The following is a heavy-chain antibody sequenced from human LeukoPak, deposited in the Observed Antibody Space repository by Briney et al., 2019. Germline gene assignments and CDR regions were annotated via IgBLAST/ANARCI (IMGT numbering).Heavy chain of an antibody. CDR3: ARDSRHLLYYFDY. Sequence: GGSLRLSCAASGFTFSSYAMDWVRQAPGKGLEWVAVISYDGSNKYYADSVKGRFTISRDNSKNTLYLQMNSLRAEDTAVYYCARDSRHLLYYFDYWGQGTLVTVSS. CDR2: ISYDGSNK. V-gene: IGHV3-30-3*01. CDR1: GFTFSSYA. D-gene: IGHD2/OR15-2a*01. J-gene: IGHJ4*02.